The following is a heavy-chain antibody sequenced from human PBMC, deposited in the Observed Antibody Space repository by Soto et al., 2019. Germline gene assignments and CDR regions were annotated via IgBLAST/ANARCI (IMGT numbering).Heavy chain of an antibody. V-gene: IGHV1-69*01. D-gene: IGHD6-6*01. Sequence: QVQLVQSGAEVKKPGSSVKVSCKASGGTFSSYAISWVRQAPGQGLEWMGGIIPIFGTANYAQKFQGRVTITADESTSTAYMERSSLRSEDTAVYYCARERVTASSSLRPYYYGMDVWGQGTTVTVSS. CDR2: IIPIFGTA. CDR1: GGTFSSYA. J-gene: IGHJ6*02. CDR3: ARERVTASSSLRPYYYGMDV.